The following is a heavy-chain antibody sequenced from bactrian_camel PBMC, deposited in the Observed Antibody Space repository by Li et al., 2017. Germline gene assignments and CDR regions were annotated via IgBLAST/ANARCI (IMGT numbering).Heavy chain of an antibody. D-gene: IGHD1*01. V-gene: IGHV3S31*01. CDR3: TACGF. Sequence: VQLVESGGGLVQPGGSLRLSCAASGFAFSSYAMSWVRQGPGKGLEWVSTISSLGGSTYYSDSVKGRFTISRDNAKNTLYLQLNSLKTEDTAVYYCTACGFWGQGTQVTVS. CDR1: GFAFSSYA. J-gene: IGHJ4*01. CDR2: ISSLGGST.